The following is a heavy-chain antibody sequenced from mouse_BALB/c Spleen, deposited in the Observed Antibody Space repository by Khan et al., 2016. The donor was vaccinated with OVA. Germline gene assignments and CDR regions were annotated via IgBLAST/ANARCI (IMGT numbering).Heavy chain of an antibody. J-gene: IGHJ4*01. V-gene: IGHV5-9-1*01. CDR3: ARDYYDSRGALDY. D-gene: IGHD1-1*01. CDR1: GFTFSSYA. CDR2: ISSGANYT. Sequence: EVELVESGGGLVKPGGSLKLSCAASGFTFSSYAMSWVRQTPEKRLEWVATISSGANYTYFPDSVKGRFTISRDNAKNTLYLQMSSLRSEDTAMDYCARDYYDSRGALDYWGQGTSVTVSS.